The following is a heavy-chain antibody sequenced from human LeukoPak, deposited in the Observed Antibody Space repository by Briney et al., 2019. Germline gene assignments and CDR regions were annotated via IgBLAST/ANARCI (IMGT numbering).Heavy chain of an antibody. CDR3: ARDHYYGSGSYYNPPDY. Sequence: ASVKVSCKASGYTFTGYYMHWVRQAPGQGLEWMGWINPNSGGTNYAQKFQGRVTMTRDTSISTAYMELSRLRSDDTAVYYCARDHYYGSGSYYNPPDYWGQGTLVTVSS. V-gene: IGHV1-2*02. CDR2: INPNSGGT. CDR1: GYTFTGYY. D-gene: IGHD3-10*01. J-gene: IGHJ4*02.